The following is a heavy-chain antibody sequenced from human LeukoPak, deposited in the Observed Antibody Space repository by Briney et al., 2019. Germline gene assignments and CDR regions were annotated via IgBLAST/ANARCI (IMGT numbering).Heavy chain of an antibody. V-gene: IGHV3-30*01. J-gene: IGHJ6*03. CDR3: ARDGIGEAGPYYHYYMDV. CDR1: GFTFSSYA. Sequence: PGRSLRFSCAAAGFTFSSYALHWVRQAPSKGLEWVAVISYEVSNKYYADSVKGRFTISRDNSKNTLYLQMNSLRAEDTAVYYCARDGIGEAGPYYHYYMDVWGKGTTVTVSS. CDR2: ISYEVSNK. D-gene: IGHD3-10*01.